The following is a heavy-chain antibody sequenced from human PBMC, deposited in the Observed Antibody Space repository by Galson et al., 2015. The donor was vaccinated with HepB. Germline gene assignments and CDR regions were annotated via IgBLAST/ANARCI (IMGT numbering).Heavy chain of an antibody. D-gene: IGHD1-26*01. J-gene: IGHJ2*01. CDR2: ISSSGGAM. V-gene: IGHV3-11*01. Sequence: SLRLSCAASGFTFSDYYMSWIRQAPGKGLEWVSYISSSGGAMFYADSVKGRFTISRDNAKNSLYLQMNSLRAEDTAMYYCARVSYPWYFDLWGRGTLVTVSS. CDR1: GFTFSDYY. CDR3: ARVSYPWYFDL.